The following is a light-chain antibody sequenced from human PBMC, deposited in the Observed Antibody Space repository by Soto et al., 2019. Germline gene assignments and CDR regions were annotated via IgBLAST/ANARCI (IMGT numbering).Light chain of an antibody. V-gene: IGLV2-8*01. J-gene: IGLJ1*01. CDR3: SSYTCDRPFYV. CDR2: EVT. Sequence: QSVLTQPPSASGSPGQSVSISCTGTGSDVGTYNFVSWYQQHPGKAPKLLIYEVTKRPSGVPDRFSGSKSGNTASLTVSGLQAEDEAEYFCSSYTCDRPFYVFGTGTKVTVL. CDR1: GSDVGTYNF.